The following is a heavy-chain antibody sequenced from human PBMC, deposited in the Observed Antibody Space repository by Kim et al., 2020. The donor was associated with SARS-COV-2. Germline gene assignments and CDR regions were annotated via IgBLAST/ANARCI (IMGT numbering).Heavy chain of an antibody. D-gene: IGHD3-10*01. J-gene: IGHJ6*02. V-gene: IGHV3-30*02. CDR3: AKDVLTRVRGGHYYYYGMDV. Sequence: RFTISRDNSKNTLYLQMNSLRAEDTAVYYCAKDVLTRVRGGHYYYYGMDVWGQGTTVTVSS.